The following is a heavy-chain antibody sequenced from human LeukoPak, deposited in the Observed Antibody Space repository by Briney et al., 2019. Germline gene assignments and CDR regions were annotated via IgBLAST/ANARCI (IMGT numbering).Heavy chain of an antibody. D-gene: IGHD3-9*01. J-gene: IGHJ4*02. CDR1: GFTFSSYW. Sequence: GGPLRLSCAASGFTFSSYWMSWVRQDPGKEREWVANIKEDGSEKYCVNSVKGRFTISRDNAKNSLYLQMNSLKVEDTAVYYCARDRYLSAAWGQGTLVTVSS. CDR2: IKEDGSEK. CDR3: ARDRYLSAA. V-gene: IGHV3-7*01.